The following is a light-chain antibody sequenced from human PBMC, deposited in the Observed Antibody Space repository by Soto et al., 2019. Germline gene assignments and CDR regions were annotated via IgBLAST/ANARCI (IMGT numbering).Light chain of an antibody. J-gene: IGLJ1*01. CDR1: SSDIGGYNF. CDR2: EVS. V-gene: IGLV2-14*01. Sequence: QSALTQPASVSGSPGQSITISCTGTSSDIGGYNFVSWYQQHPGKAPKVLIYEVSNRPSGVSNRFSGSKSGNTASLTISGLQAEDEADYYCNSYTGTAARVFGTGTKVTVL. CDR3: NSYTGTAARV.